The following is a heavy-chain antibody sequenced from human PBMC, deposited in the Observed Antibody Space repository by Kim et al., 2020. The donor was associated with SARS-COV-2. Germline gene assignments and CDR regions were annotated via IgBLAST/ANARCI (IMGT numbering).Heavy chain of an antibody. CDR1: GFSFSRYE. CDR3: ARETLFGAQEMWMDV. D-gene: IGHD3-16*01. CDR2: ISSTSSTI. V-gene: IGHV3-48*03. Sequence: GGSLRLSCGGSGFSFSRYEMNWVRQAPGKGLEWVSYISSTSSTIFYADSVKGRFTISRDNDQDSVFLHMISLTVEDTGVYYCARETLFGAQEMWMDVWGKGTTVTVSS. J-gene: IGHJ6*03.